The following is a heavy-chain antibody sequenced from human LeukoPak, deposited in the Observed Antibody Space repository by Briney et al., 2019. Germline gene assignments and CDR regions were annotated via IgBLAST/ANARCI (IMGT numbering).Heavy chain of an antibody. CDR3: AKSEGYSYGSGYAFDI. Sequence: GGSLRLSCAASGFNFNSYGMSWVRQAPGKGLQWVSAISGSGGSTNYADSVKGRFTISRDNSKNTLYLRMNSLRAEDTAVYYCAKSEGYSYGSGYAFDIWGQGTMVTVSS. J-gene: IGHJ3*02. D-gene: IGHD5-18*01. V-gene: IGHV3-23*01. CDR2: ISGSGGST. CDR1: GFNFNSYG.